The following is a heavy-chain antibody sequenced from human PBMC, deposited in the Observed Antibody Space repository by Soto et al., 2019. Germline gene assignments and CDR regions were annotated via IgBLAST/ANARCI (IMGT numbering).Heavy chain of an antibody. CDR3: AREQRTVDTAMVPPSDWFDP. V-gene: IGHV4-59*01. CDR2: IYYSGST. Sequence: SETLSLTCTASGGSISSYYWSWIRQPPGKGLEWIGYIYYSGSTNYNPSLKSRVTISVDTSKNQFSLKLSSVTAADTAVYYCAREQRTVDTAMVPPSDWFDPWGQGTLVTVSS. J-gene: IGHJ5*02. D-gene: IGHD5-18*01. CDR1: GGSISSYY.